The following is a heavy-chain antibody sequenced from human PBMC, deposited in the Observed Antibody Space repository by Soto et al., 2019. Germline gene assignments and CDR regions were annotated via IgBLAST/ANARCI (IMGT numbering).Heavy chain of an antibody. D-gene: IGHD5-12*01. CDR3: ARDIDIVATSNWFDP. CDR1: GYTFTSYG. J-gene: IGHJ5*02. Sequence: ASVKVSCKASGYTFTSYGISWVRQAPGQGLEWMGWISAYNGNTNYAQKLQGRVTMTTDTPTSTAYMELRSLRSDDTAVYYCARDIDIVATSNWFDPWGQGTLVTVSS. V-gene: IGHV1-18*01. CDR2: ISAYNGNT.